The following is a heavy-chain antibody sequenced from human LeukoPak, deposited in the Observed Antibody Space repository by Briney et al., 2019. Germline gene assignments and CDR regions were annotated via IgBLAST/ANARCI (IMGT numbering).Heavy chain of an antibody. CDR2: ISSSGSII. J-gene: IGHJ4*02. D-gene: IGHD3-22*01. Sequence: GGSLRLSCAASGFXFSTYEINWVRQAPGKGLKWVSYISSSGSIIYYADSVKGRFTISRDNAKNSLYLQMNSLRAKDTAVYYCARGVWYDSSGYLDYWGQGTLVTVSS. V-gene: IGHV3-48*03. CDR3: ARGVWYDSSGYLDY. CDR1: GFXFSTYE.